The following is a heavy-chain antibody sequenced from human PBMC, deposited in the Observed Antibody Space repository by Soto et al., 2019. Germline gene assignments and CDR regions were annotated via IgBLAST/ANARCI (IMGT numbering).Heavy chain of an antibody. J-gene: IGHJ5*02. D-gene: IGHD2-8*01. V-gene: IGHV4-30-2*06. CDR2: IYHSETT. CDR1: GASITGGGYS. CDR3: ARGGRRPNINWFDP. Sequence: SETLSLTCAVSGASITGGGYSWSWIRHSAGRVLEWIGYIYHSETTYYNPSLKSRVTISVDTSKNQFSLKLSSVTAADAAVYYCARGGRRPNINWFDPWGQATLVTVSS.